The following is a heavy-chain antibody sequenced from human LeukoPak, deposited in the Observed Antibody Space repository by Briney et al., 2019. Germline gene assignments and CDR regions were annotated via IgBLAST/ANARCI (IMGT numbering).Heavy chain of an antibody. Sequence: ASVKLSSQASGYTFTSYCISWVRQAPGQGLEWMGWISAYNGNTIYAQKLQGRLTMTTDTSANTAYRELRSVMTDDTAVYYCAREASSINSDSFDPWGQGTLVTVSS. CDR2: ISAYNGNT. D-gene: IGHD5-18*01. V-gene: IGHV1-18*01. CDR3: AREASSINSDSFDP. CDR1: GYTFTSYC. J-gene: IGHJ5*02.